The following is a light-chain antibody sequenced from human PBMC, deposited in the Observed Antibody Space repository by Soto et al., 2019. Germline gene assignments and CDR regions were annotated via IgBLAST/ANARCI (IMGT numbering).Light chain of an antibody. Sequence: TVLKQSPAALSLSPEERATLSCRASQSVSSYLAWYQQKPGQAPRLLIYSASSRATGIPDRFSGSGSGTDYTLTISRLEPEDSAVYYCQQYTNWPKTFGQGTKVDNK. CDR2: SAS. CDR3: QQYTNWPKT. J-gene: IGKJ1*01. CDR1: QSVSSY. V-gene: IGKV3-11*01.